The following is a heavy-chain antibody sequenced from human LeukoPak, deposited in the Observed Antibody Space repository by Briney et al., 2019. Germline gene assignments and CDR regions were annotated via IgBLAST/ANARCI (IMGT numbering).Heavy chain of an antibody. J-gene: IGHJ4*02. CDR3: ARGGVRADY. Sequence: SETLSLTCTVSGGSISGYYWSRIRQPPGKGLEWIGYIYYSGNTNYNPSLKSRVTISVDTSKNQFSLKVSSVTAADTAVYYCARGGVRADYWGQGTLVTVSS. CDR1: GGSISGYY. CDR2: IYYSGNT. V-gene: IGHV4-59*01. D-gene: IGHD4-17*01.